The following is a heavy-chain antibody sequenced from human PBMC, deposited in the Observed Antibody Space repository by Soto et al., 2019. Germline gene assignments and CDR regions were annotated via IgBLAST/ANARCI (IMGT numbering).Heavy chain of an antibody. V-gene: IGHV1-18*01. Sequence: QVQLVQSGAEVKKPGASVKVSCKASGYTFTSYGISWVRQAPGQGLEWMGWISAYNGNTNYAQKLQGRVTMTTDTATSTAYMELRSLRSADTAVYYCARATIFWPNHDGMDVWGQGTTVTVSS. CDR3: ARATIFWPNHDGMDV. CDR1: GYTFTSYG. CDR2: ISAYNGNT. J-gene: IGHJ6*02. D-gene: IGHD3-9*01.